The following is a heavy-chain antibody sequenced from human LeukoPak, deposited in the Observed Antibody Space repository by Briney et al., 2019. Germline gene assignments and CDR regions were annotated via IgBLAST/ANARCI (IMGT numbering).Heavy chain of an antibody. D-gene: IGHD6-19*01. J-gene: IGHJ4*02. V-gene: IGHV1-18*01. CDR1: GYTFTSYG. Sequence: ASVKVSCKASGYTFTSYGISWVRQAPGQGLEWMGWISAYNGNTNYAQKLQGRVTMTTDTSTSTAYVELRSLRSDDTAVYYCARDIPSVAGYVEDFDYWGQGTLVTVSS. CDR2: ISAYNGNT. CDR3: ARDIPSVAGYVEDFDY.